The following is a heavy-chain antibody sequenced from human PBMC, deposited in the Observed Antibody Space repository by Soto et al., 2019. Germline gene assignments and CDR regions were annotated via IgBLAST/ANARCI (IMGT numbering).Heavy chain of an antibody. D-gene: IGHD4-4*01. CDR2: ISNDGLNK. CDR1: GFSFRNFA. CDR3: AGSDYTVWYFDL. J-gene: IGHJ2*01. Sequence: GGSLRLSCAASGFSFRNFAMHWVRQAPGKGLEWVAVISNDGLNKYYADSVKGRFTISRDNSKNTLFLQVNSLRAEDTAVYFCAGSDYTVWYFDLWGRGTLVTVSS. V-gene: IGHV3-30-3*01.